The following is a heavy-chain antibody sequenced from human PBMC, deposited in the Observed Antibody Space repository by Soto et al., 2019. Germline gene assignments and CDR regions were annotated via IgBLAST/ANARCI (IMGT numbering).Heavy chain of an antibody. CDR2: IRRKTKTSAAGNVT. CDR1: GFTFSDST. D-gene: IGHD3-16*01. CDR3: MTPTVSGGDY. Sequence: EVQLVESGGGLVLPGESLKLSCAVSGFTFSDSTIHWVRQASGKGLEWVGRIRRKTKTSAAGNVTGYAASVKGRFTISRDDAKNTAYLQMNSLKAEDTAVYYCMTPTVSGGDYWGQGTLVTVSS. J-gene: IGHJ4*02. V-gene: IGHV3-73*02.